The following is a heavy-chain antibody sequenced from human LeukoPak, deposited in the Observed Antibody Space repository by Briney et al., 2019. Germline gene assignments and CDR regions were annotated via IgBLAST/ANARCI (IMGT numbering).Heavy chain of an antibody. CDR1: GGSFSGYY. CDR3: ARDNWNYGSSMDV. D-gene: IGHD1-7*01. V-gene: IGHV4-34*01. J-gene: IGHJ6*02. Sequence: EASETLSLTCAVYGGSFSGYYWSWIRQPPGKGLEWIGEINHSGSTNYNPSLKSRVTISVDTSKNQFSLKLSSVTAADTAVYHCARDNWNYGSSMDVWGQGTTVTVSS. CDR2: INHSGST.